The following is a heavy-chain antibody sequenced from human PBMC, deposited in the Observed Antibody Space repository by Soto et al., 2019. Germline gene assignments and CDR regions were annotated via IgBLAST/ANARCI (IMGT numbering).Heavy chain of an antibody. Sequence: QVQLVESGGGVVQPGRSLRLSCAASGFTFSSYHMHWVRQAPGKGLEWVAVIWNDESNKYYPDSVKGRFTISRDNSKNTLWLQMNSLSVEDTAVYYCARIGSWALNFDYWGQGTLVTVSS. CDR1: GFTFSSYH. V-gene: IGHV3-33*01. J-gene: IGHJ4*02. CDR3: ARIGSWALNFDY. D-gene: IGHD6-13*01. CDR2: IWNDESNK.